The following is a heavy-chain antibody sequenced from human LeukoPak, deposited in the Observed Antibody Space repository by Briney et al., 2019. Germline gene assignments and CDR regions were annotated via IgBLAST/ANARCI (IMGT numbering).Heavy chain of an antibody. CDR2: IYTSGST. Sequence: SQTLSLTCTVSGGSISSGSYYWSWIRQPAGKGLEWIGRIYTSGSTNYNPSLKSRVTISVDTSKNQFSLKLSSATAADTAVYYCARSRGDYPGYWGQGTLVTVSS. D-gene: IGHD4-17*01. CDR1: GGSISSGSYY. V-gene: IGHV4-61*02. CDR3: ARSRGDYPGY. J-gene: IGHJ4*02.